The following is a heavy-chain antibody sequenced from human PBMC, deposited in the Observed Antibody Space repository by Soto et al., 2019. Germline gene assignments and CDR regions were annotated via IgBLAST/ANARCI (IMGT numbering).Heavy chain of an antibody. Sequence: SETLSLTCAVYGGSFSGYYWSWIRQPPGKGLEWIGEINHSGSTNYNPSLKSRVTISVDTSKNQFSLKLSSVTAADTAVYYCARGLGAVAGTGWFDPWGQGTLVTVSS. V-gene: IGHV4-34*01. CDR2: INHSGST. CDR3: ARGLGAVAGTGWFDP. D-gene: IGHD6-19*01. CDR1: GGSFSGYY. J-gene: IGHJ5*02.